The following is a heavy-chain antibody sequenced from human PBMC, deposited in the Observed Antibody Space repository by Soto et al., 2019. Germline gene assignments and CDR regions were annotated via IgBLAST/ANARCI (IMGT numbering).Heavy chain of an antibody. CDR1: GFTFSSYG. J-gene: IGHJ4*02. V-gene: IGHV3-33*01. CDR3: ATGYCSSTSCRPRGDFDY. CDR2: IWYDGSNK. Sequence: QVQLVESGGGVVQPGRSLRLSCAASGFTFSSYGMHWVRQAPGKGLEWVAVIWYDGSNKYYADSVKGRFTISRDNSKNTLYLQMNSLRAEDTAVYYCATGYCSSTSCRPRGDFDYWGQGTLVTVSS. D-gene: IGHD2-2*01.